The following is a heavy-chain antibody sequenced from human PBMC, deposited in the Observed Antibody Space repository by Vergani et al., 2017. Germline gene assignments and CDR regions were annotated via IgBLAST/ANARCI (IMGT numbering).Heavy chain of an antibody. D-gene: IGHD4-17*01. CDR2: IYYSGST. V-gene: IGHV4-59*01. J-gene: IGHJ4*02. CDR1: GSSISSYY. CDR3: ARADGDYFDY. Sequence: QVQLQESGPGLVKPSETLSLTCTVSGSSISSYYWSWIRQPPGKGLEWIGYIYYSGSTNYNPSLKSRVTISVDTSKNQFSLKLSSVTAADTAVYYCARADGDYFDYWGQGTLVTVSS.